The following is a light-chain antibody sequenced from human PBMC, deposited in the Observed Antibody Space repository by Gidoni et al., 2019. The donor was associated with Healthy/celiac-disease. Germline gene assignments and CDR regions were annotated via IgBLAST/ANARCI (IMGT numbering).Light chain of an antibody. CDR3: QVWDSSSDHPVV. V-gene: IGLV3-21*02. CDR2: DDS. Sequence: SYVLTQPTSVSVAPGHTAMITCGGNHIGSKSVHWYQQKPCQAPVLFVYDDSDRPSGIPERFSGSNSGNTATLTISRVEAGDEADYYCQVWDSSSDHPVVFGGGTKLTVL. J-gene: IGLJ2*01. CDR1: HIGSKS.